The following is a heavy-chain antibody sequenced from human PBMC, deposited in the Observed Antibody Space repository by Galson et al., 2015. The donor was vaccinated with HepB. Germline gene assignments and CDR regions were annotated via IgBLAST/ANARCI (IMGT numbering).Heavy chain of an antibody. J-gene: IGHJ4*02. Sequence: SLRLSCAASGFPFNIYGMHWVRQAPGKGLQWVAVIWYDGSNQYYAESVKGRFTVSRDNSKNMLYLHMNSLRAEDTAVYYCARGRGSSGYDYYWGQGTLVTVSS. CDR2: IWYDGSNQ. D-gene: IGHD5-12*01. CDR1: GFPFNIYG. CDR3: ARGRGSSGYDYY. V-gene: IGHV3-33*01.